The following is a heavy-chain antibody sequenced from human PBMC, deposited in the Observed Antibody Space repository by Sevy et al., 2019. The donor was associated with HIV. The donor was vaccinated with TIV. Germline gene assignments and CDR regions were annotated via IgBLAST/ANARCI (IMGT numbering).Heavy chain of an antibody. Sequence: GGSLRLSCAASGFTFSSYDMHWVRQATGKGLEWVSAIGTAGDTYYPGSVKGRFTISRENAKNSLYLQMNSLRAGDTAVYYCARGVSSGNYYDSGGSVSDNWFDPWGQGTLVTVSS. D-gene: IGHD3-22*01. CDR1: GFTFSSYD. J-gene: IGHJ5*02. CDR2: IGTAGDT. V-gene: IGHV3-13*01. CDR3: ARGVSSGNYYDSGGSVSDNWFDP.